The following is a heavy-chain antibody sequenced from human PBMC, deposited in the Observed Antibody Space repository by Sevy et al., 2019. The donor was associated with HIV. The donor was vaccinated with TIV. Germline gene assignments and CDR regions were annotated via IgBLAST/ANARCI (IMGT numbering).Heavy chain of an antibody. CDR3: ARGLYYYDSSGYSDAFDI. V-gene: IGHV5-51*01. Sequence: GESLKISCKGSGYIFKNYWIGWVRQVPGKGLEWMGIFYPGNSDVRYSPSFQGHVTISADKSISAAYLQWRSQKASDTAMYFCARGLYYYDSSGYSDAFDIWGQGTMVTVSS. CDR2: FYPGNSDV. CDR1: GYIFKNYW. J-gene: IGHJ3*02. D-gene: IGHD3-22*01.